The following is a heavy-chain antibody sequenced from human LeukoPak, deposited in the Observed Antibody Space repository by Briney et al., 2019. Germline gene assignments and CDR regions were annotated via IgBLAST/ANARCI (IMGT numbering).Heavy chain of an antibody. CDR1: GYTFTSYY. CDR3: ARDGIGGEYYMDV. D-gene: IGHD3-16*01. CDR2: IIPIFGTA. V-gene: IGHV1-69*13. J-gene: IGHJ6*03. Sequence: ASVKVSCKASGYTFTSYYMHWVRQAPGQGLEWMGGIIPIFGTANYAQKFQGRVTITADESTSTAYMELSSLRSEDTAVYYCARDGIGGEYYMDVWGKGTTVTVSS.